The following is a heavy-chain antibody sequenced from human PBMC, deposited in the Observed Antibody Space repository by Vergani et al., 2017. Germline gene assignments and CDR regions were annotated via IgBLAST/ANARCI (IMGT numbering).Heavy chain of an antibody. V-gene: IGHV3-30*18. CDR3: AKLWGGDCYSADY. J-gene: IGHJ4*02. Sequence: QVQLVESGGGVVQPGRSLRLSCAASGFTFSSYGMHRVRQAPGKGLEWVAVISYDGSNKYYADSVKGRFTISRDNSKNTLYLQMNSLRAEDTAVYYCAKLWGGDCYSADYWGQGTLVTVSS. D-gene: IGHD2-21*01. CDR1: GFTFSSYG. CDR2: ISYDGSNK.